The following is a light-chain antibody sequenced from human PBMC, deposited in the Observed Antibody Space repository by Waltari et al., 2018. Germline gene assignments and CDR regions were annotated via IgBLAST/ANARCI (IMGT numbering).Light chain of an antibody. J-gene: IGKJ2*01. CDR2: WAS. Sequence: DIVLTQSPDSLAVSLGERATINCKSSQNILYSSNNKNYLAWYQQKAGQPPKLLFYWASTRESGVPDRFSGSGSGTDFTLTISSLQAEEVAVYYCQQYYSSPYTFGQGTRLEIK. CDR3: QQYYSSPYT. CDR1: QNILYSSNNKNY. V-gene: IGKV4-1*01.